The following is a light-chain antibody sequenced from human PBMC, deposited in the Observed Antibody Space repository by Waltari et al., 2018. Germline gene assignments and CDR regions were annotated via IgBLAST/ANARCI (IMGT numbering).Light chain of an antibody. V-gene: IGKV3-11*01. J-gene: IGKJ2*03. CDR2: DAS. CDR3: QQRSDRPPVS. CDR1: QTVGTY. Sequence: EIVLTQSPATLSLSPGERATLSCTASQTVGTYLAWYQQKPGQAPRFLIYDASNRATGIPPRFSGSGSGTDFTLTISSLEPADSAVYYCQQRSDRPPVSFGQGTKLEMK.